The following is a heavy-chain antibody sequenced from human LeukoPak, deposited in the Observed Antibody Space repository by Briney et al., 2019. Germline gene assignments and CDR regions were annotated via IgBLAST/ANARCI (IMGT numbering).Heavy chain of an antibody. Sequence: GGSLRLSCAASGFTFSTYNMNWVRQAPGEGLEWVSYISSSSSTIYYADSVKGRFTISRDNAKNSLYLQMNSLRAEDTAVYYCARALPSYDILTGYPYYYYMDVWGKGTTVTVSS. CDR1: GFTFSTYN. D-gene: IGHD3-9*01. J-gene: IGHJ6*03. CDR3: ARALPSYDILTGYPYYYYMDV. CDR2: ISSSSSTI. V-gene: IGHV3-48*04.